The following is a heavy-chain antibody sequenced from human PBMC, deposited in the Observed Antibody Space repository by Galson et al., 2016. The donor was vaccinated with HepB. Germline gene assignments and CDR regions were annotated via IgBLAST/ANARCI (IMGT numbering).Heavy chain of an antibody. V-gene: IGHV1-3*01. CDR2: INAGNGNA. D-gene: IGHD3-3*01. Sequence: SLKVSCTASGYTFTSYAIHWVRQAPGQRLEWMAWINAGNGNANYSHKFQGRVTITRDTSATTVYIEMSSLSSEDTAVYYCTRRRIPISTPEQFDSWGQGTLVTVSS. CDR3: TRRRIPISTPEQFDS. J-gene: IGHJ4*02. CDR1: GYTFTSYA.